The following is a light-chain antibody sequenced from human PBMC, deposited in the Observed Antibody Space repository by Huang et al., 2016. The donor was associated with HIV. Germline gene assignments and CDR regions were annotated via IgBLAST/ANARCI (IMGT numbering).Light chain of an antibody. CDR1: QSLIHSNGNTY. J-gene: IGKJ4*01. Sequence: VVLTQSPLYLSVTLGQPASISCRSSQSLIHSNGNTYLNWFQQRPGKSPRRLISQVSRRDSGVPDRVSGSGSGTDFTLKISRVEAEDVGVYYCMQGTHLFTFGGGTRVDIK. V-gene: IGKV2-30*02. CDR2: QVS. CDR3: MQGTHLFT.